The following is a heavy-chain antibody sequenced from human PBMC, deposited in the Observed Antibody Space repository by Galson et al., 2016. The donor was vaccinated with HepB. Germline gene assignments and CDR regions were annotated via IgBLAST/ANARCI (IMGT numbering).Heavy chain of an antibody. CDR2: ITSRSDTI. V-gene: IGHV3-48*02. J-gene: IGHJ4*02. D-gene: IGHD2-2*01. CDR1: GFNFSAYE. CDR3: VRERAYAIDY. Sequence: SLRLSCAGSGFNFSAYEMDWVRQAPGKGLEWLSHITSRSDTIYYADSVRGRFTISRDNAKNSLYLQMNSLTDEDTAVYYCVRERAYAIDYWGQGTLVTVSS.